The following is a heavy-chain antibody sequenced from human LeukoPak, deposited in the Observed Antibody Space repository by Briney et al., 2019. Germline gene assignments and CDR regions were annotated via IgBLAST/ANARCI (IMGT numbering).Heavy chain of an antibody. CDR2: IYYSGST. CDR1: GGSISSYY. D-gene: IGHD3-22*01. CDR3: ARNYDSSGYYYFDY. V-gene: IGHV4-59*12. Sequence: PSETLSLTCTVSGGSISSYYRSWIRQPPGKGLEWIGYIYYSGSTNYNPSLKSRVTISVDRSKNQFSLKLSSVTAADTAVYYCARNYDSSGYYYFDYWGQGTLVTVSS. J-gene: IGHJ4*02.